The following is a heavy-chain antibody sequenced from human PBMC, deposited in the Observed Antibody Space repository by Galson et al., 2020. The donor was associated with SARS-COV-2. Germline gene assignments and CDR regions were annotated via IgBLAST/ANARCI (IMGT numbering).Heavy chain of an antibody. V-gene: IGHV3-33*01. J-gene: IGHJ4*02. CDR2: IFYDGSDK. CDR3: ARDGQLSSGWAFDY. CDR1: GFTFSSHA. Sequence: GESLKISCAASGFTFSSHAIHWVRQAPGKGLEWVAQIFYDGSDKYYGDSVKGRFTISRDSSKNMVYLQMNNLKADDTAVYYCARDGQLSSGWAFDYWGQGTLVTVSS. D-gene: IGHD6-19*01.